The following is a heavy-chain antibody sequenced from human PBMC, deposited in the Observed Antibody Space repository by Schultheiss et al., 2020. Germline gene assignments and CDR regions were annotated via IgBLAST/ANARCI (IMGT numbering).Heavy chain of an antibody. Sequence: SETLSLTCTVSGGSISSGGYYWSWIRQHPGKGLEWIGYIYYSGSTYYNPSLKSRVTISVDTSKNQFSLKLSSVTAADTAVYYCARGSLMGGSGSYYPDYWGQGTLVTVSS. CDR2: IYYSGST. V-gene: IGHV4-31*03. CDR1: GGSISSGGYY. CDR3: ARGSLMGGSGSYYPDY. J-gene: IGHJ4*02. D-gene: IGHD3-10*01.